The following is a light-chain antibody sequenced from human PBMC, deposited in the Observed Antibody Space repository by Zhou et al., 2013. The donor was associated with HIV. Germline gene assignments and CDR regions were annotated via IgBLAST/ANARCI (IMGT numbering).Light chain of an antibody. Sequence: IQMTQSPSTLSASVGDRVTITCRASQSISSWLAWYQQKPGKAPKLLIYAASNLQSGVPSRFSGSGSGTDFTLTISSLQPEDFATYYCLQDYNYPYTFGQGTKLEIK. J-gene: IGKJ2*01. CDR1: QSISSW. V-gene: IGKV1-6*01. CDR2: AAS. CDR3: LQDYNYPYT.